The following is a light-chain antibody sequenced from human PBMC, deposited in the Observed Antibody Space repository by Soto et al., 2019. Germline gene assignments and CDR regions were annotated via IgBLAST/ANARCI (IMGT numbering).Light chain of an antibody. V-gene: IGLV2-14*01. CDR3: LSFTTDWTHV. Sequence: QSLLTQPASVSGSPGQSITISCTGSISDIGAYNYVSWFQQYPGKAPKLIISEVSNRPSGVSNHSSGSKSGTAASLTISGLQTEDEADYFCLSFTTDWTHVFGTGTKVTVL. CDR1: ISDIGAYNY. CDR2: EVS. J-gene: IGLJ1*01.